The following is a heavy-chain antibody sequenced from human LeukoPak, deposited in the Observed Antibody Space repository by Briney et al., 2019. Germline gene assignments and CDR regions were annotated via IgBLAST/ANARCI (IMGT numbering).Heavy chain of an antibody. D-gene: IGHD2-2*02. J-gene: IGHJ5*02. Sequence: ASVKVSCKASGGTFSSYAISWVRQAPGQGLEWMGRIIPILGIANYAQKFQGRVTITADKSTSTAYMELSSLRSEDTAVYYCARGYCSSTSCYTMDHWFDPWGQGTLVTVSS. CDR2: IIPILGIA. CDR1: GGTFSSYA. V-gene: IGHV1-69*04. CDR3: ARGYCSSTSCYTMDHWFDP.